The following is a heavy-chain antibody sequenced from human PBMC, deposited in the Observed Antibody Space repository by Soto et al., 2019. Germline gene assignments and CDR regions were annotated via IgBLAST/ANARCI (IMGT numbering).Heavy chain of an antibody. CDR2: IYYSGIT. J-gene: IGHJ6*02. CDR3: ARKKSSYYNGMDF. V-gene: IGHV4-39*07. Sequence: PSETLSLTCTVSGGSITSSSYYWGWIRQPPGKGLEWIGSIYYSGITNYNPSLKSRVTISVDTSKNQFSLKLSSVTAADTAAYYCARKKSSYYNGMDFWGQGTTVTVSS. CDR1: GGSITSSSYY.